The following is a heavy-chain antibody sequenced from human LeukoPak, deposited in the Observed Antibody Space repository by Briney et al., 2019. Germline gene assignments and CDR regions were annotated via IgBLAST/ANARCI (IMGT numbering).Heavy chain of an antibody. CDR3: AKRAPYYFDY. CDR2: ISSSGGTT. Sequence: PGGSLRLSCAASGFTVSSNYMSWVRQAPGKGLEWVSTISSSGGTTYYADSVKGLFTISRDNSKNTLYLQMNSLRAEDTAVYYCAKRAPYYFDYWGQGTLVTVSS. J-gene: IGHJ4*02. CDR1: GFTVSSNY. V-gene: IGHV3-23*01.